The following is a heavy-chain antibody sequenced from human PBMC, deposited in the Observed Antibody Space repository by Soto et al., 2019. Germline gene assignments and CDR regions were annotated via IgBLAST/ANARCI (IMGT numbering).Heavy chain of an antibody. CDR2: IYHSGST. V-gene: IGHV4-30-2*01. CDR3: ARTPTP. Sequence: QLQLQESGSGLVKPSQTLSLTCAVSGGSISSGGYSWSWIRQPPGKGLEWIGYIYHSGSTYYNPSLLSRVTIAVDMSMSQFSLKRCSVVAAGKAVYYCARTPTPWGQGTLVTVSS. CDR1: GGSISSGGYS. J-gene: IGHJ5*02.